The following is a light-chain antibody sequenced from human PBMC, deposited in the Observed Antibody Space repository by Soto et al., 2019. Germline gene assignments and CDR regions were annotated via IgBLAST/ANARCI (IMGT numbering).Light chain of an antibody. V-gene: IGKV1-39*01. CDR2: AAS. CDR1: QSISSY. J-gene: IGKJ3*01. Sequence: DIQMTQSPSSLSASVGDRVTITCRASQSISSYLNWYQQKPGKAPKLLIYAASSLHSGGPSRFSGSGSGTDFTLTISSLQPEDFETYYCRQSYSTPGTFGPGTKVDIK. CDR3: RQSYSTPGT.